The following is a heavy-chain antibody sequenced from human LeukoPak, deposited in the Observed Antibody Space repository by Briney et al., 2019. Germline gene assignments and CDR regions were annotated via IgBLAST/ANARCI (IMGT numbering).Heavy chain of an antibody. CDR2: VSAYNSKT. V-gene: IGHV1-18*01. Sequence: ASVKVSCTASGYTFRNFAVTWVRQTPGQGVEWVGCVSAYNSKTNYAQKFQGRVSMTTETYTSTAYMEVTSLRSDDTAVYFCARGGKMDTMGTILTFWVYWGEGTRVTVSS. D-gene: IGHD5-24*01. CDR3: ARGGKMDTMGTILTFWVY. J-gene: IGHJ4*02. CDR1: GYTFRNFA.